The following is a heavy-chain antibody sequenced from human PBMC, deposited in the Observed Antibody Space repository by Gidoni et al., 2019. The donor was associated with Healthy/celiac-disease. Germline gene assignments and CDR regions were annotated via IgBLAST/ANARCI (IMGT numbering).Heavy chain of an antibody. Sequence: QVQLQQWGAGLLKPSETLSLTCAVYGGSFSGYYWRWIRQPPGKGLEWIGEINHSGSTNYIPSLKSRVTISVDTFKNQFSLKLSSVTAADTAVYYCARGEYYYDSSGYDAAFDIWGQGTMVTVSS. J-gene: IGHJ3*02. V-gene: IGHV4-34*01. CDR1: GGSFSGYY. CDR3: ARGEYYYDSSGYDAAFDI. D-gene: IGHD3-22*01. CDR2: INHSGST.